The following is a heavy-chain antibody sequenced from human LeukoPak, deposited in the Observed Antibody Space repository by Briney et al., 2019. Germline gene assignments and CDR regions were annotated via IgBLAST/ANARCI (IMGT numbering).Heavy chain of an antibody. CDR3: TTAMMMTAILYFQH. D-gene: IGHD2-21*02. CDR1: GFTFSNAW. Sequence: GGSLRLSCAASGFTFSNAWMSWVRQTPGKGLEWVGRIKSKTEGGTTDYAAPVKDRFTISRDDSKDTLYLQMNSLEPEDTAVYYCTTAMMMTAILYFQHWGQGTTVTVSS. CDR2: IKSKTEGGTT. J-gene: IGHJ1*01. V-gene: IGHV3-15*01.